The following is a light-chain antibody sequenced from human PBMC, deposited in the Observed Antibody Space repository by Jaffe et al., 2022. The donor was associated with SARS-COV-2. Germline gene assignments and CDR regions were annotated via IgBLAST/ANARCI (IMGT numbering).Light chain of an antibody. CDR3: QQYDNWPYT. CDR2: GAS. J-gene: IGKJ2*01. Sequence: IVMTQSPATLSVSPGERTTLPCRASQSVGIKLAWYQQKPGQAPRLLIYGASTRATGVPARFSGGGSGTEFSLTISSLQSEDFAVYYCQQYDNWPYTFGQGTKLEI. V-gene: IGKV3-15*01. CDR1: QSVGIK.